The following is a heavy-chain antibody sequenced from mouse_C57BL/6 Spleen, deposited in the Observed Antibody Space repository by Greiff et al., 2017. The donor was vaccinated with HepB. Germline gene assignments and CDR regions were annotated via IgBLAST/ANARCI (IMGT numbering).Heavy chain of an antibody. D-gene: IGHD1-1*01. Sequence: EVQVVESEGGLVQPGSSMKLSCTASGFTFSDYYMAWVRQVPEKGLEWVANINYDGSSTYYLDSLKSRFIISRDNAKNILYLQMSSLKSEDTATYYCARAPSYYYGSRGYAMDYWGQGTSVTVAS. J-gene: IGHJ4*01. CDR3: ARAPSYYYGSRGYAMDY. CDR2: INYDGSST. V-gene: IGHV5-16*01. CDR1: GFTFSDYY.